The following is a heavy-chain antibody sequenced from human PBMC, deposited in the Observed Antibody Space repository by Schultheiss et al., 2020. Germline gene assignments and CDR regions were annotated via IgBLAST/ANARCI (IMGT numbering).Heavy chain of an antibody. CDR2: IWYDGRST. Sequence: GGSLRLSCVASGFSFSSHGMHWVRQAPGEGLEWVAIIWYDGRSTYYADSVKGRFTISRDNSKNTVDLQMSSLRVEDTAVYYCVRGPRWFREMLAMDVWGHGATVTVSS. V-gene: IGHV3-33*01. CDR1: GFSFSSHG. CDR3: VRGPRWFREMLAMDV. J-gene: IGHJ6*02. D-gene: IGHD3-10*01.